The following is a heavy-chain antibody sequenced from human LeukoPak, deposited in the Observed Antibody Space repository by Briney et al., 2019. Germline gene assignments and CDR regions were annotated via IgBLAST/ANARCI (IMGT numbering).Heavy chain of an antibody. CDR1: GFSFSAYA. CDR2: ISADGATT. V-gene: IGHV3-23*01. J-gene: IGHJ4*02. Sequence: GGSLRVSCAASGFSFSAYAMSWVRLAPGKGLEWVSSISADGATTYYADSVKGRFTISKDKAKNRLYLQMNSLRVEDTAVYYCSKFGTTLFPTFWGPGTPVIVSS. CDR3: SKFGTTLFPTF. D-gene: IGHD1-7*01.